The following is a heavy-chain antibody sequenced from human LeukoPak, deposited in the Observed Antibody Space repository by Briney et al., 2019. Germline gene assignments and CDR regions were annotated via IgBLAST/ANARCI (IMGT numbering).Heavy chain of an antibody. Sequence: GGSLRLSCAASGFTFSSYAMSWDRQAPGKGLEWVSSISSSSSYIYYADSVKGRFTISRDNAKNSLYLQMNSLRAEDTAVYYCARGHSGWYFDYWGQGTLVTVSS. CDR3: ARGHSGWYFDY. CDR1: GFTFSSYA. D-gene: IGHD6-19*01. J-gene: IGHJ4*02. CDR2: ISSSSSYI. V-gene: IGHV3-21*01.